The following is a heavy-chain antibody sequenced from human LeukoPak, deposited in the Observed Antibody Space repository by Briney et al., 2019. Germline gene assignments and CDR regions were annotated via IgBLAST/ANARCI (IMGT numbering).Heavy chain of an antibody. CDR2: ISGDGHIT. Sequence: GGSLRLSCAASGFTFDDYGMQWVRQAPGKGLEWVSLISGDGHITNYTDSVKGRFTISRDNNKNSLYLQMNSLRAEDTALYYCVKDPTGGDSAYWGPGTLVTVSS. D-gene: IGHD1-14*01. J-gene: IGHJ4*02. CDR1: GFTFDDYG. V-gene: IGHV3-43*02. CDR3: VKDPTGGDSAY.